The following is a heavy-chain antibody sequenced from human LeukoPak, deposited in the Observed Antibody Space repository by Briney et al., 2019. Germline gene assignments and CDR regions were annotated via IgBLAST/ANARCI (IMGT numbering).Heavy chain of an antibody. D-gene: IGHD3-22*01. CDR2: IWFDGIKK. J-gene: IGHJ3*02. CDR3: ARDLEDSSPFGAFDM. Sequence: PGRSLRLSCAASGFTFSNYGMHWVRQVPGKGLEWVAAIWFDGIKKYYADSVKGRLTISRDNSKNTLYLQVNSLRAEDTAVYYCARDLEDSSPFGAFDMWGQGTMVTVSS. V-gene: IGHV3-33*01. CDR1: GFTFSNYG.